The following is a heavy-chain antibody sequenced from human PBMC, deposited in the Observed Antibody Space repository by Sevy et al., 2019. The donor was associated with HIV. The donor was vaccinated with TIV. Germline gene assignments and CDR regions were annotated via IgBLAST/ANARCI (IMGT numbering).Heavy chain of an antibody. CDR3: ARDAGYSTDWYPSDY. V-gene: IGHV3-30-3*01. J-gene: IGHJ4*02. Sequence: GGSLRLSCAASEFMFSTYAMHWVRQAPGKGLEWVAVISYDGSRHYYGESVKGRFTISRDNSKNTLFLQMNSLRLEDMAFYYCARDAGYSTDWYPSDYWGQGTLVTVSS. CDR2: ISYDGSRH. D-gene: IGHD6-19*01. CDR1: EFMFSTYA.